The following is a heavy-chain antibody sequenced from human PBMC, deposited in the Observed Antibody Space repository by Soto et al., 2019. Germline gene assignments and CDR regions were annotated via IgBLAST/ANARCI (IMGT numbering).Heavy chain of an antibody. Sequence: DVQLVASGGGLIQPGGSLRLSCAALGLTVRGKKYITWVRQAPGKGLEWVSALYDVDGTYYADSAKGRFTISRDNSNNIIYLHMNSLGPDDTAVYYWASWLEREHAYDIWGLGTMVTVSS. CDR2: LYDVDGT. V-gene: IGHV3-53*01. CDR1: GLTVRGKKY. CDR3: ASWLEREHAYDI. J-gene: IGHJ3*02. D-gene: IGHD1-1*01.